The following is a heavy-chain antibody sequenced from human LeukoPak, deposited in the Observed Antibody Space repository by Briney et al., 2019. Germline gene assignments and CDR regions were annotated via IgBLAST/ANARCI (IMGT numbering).Heavy chain of an antibody. CDR2: IYYSGST. Sequence: SETLSLTCTISGGSISSSSYYWGWIRQPPGKGLEWIGSIYYSGSTYYNPSLKSRVTISVDTSKNQFSLKLSSVTAADTAVYYCARDRKWFDPWGQGTLATVSS. J-gene: IGHJ5*02. CDR3: ARDRKWFDP. V-gene: IGHV4-39*07. CDR1: GGSISSSSYY. D-gene: IGHD1-14*01.